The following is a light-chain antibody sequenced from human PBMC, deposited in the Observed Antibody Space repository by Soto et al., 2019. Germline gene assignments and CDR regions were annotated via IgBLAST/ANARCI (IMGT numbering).Light chain of an antibody. J-gene: IGKJ1*01. V-gene: IGKV1-5*01. CDR2: DAS. CDR1: QSISSW. CDR3: QQYNSYPWT. Sequence: DIQMTQYPSTLSASVGDRVTITCRASQSISSWLAWYQQKTGKAPKLLIYDASILESGVPSRFSGSGSGTEFTLTISSLQPDDFAAYYCQQYNSYPWTFGQGTKVEIK.